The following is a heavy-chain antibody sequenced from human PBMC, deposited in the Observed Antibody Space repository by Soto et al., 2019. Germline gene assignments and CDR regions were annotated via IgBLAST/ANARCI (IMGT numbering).Heavy chain of an antibody. J-gene: IGHJ4*02. CDR1: GFTFSSYS. D-gene: IGHD6-6*01. Sequence: GGSLRLSCAASGFTFSSYSMNWVRQAPGKGLEWVSSISSSSSYIYYADSVKGRFTISRDNAKNSLYLQMNSLRAEDTAVYYCAREGGEQLALDYWGQGTLVTVSS. V-gene: IGHV3-21*01. CDR2: ISSSSSYI. CDR3: AREGGEQLALDY.